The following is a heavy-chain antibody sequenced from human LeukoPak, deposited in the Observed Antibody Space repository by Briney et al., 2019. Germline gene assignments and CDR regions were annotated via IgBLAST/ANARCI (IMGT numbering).Heavy chain of an antibody. Sequence: ASVKVSCKASGYTFTGYYMHWVRQAPGQGLEWMGWINPNSGGTNYAQKFQGRVTMTRDTSISTAYMELSRLRSDDTAVYYCARELDISGWYVDCWGQGTLVTVSS. J-gene: IGHJ4*02. V-gene: IGHV1-2*02. CDR3: ARELDISGWYVDC. CDR2: INPNSGGT. D-gene: IGHD6-19*01. CDR1: GYTFTGYY.